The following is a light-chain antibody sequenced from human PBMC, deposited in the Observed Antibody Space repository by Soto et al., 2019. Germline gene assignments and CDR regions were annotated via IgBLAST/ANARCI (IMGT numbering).Light chain of an antibody. CDR2: KAS. Sequence: DMQMTQSPSTLSASVGDRVTITGRASQSISSWLAWYQQRPGKAPKLLIYKASNLESGVPSRFSGSGSGTELTLTISSLHPDDFATYYCQQYYTYPWTFGPGTKVEIK. CDR3: QQYYTYPWT. J-gene: IGKJ1*01. CDR1: QSISSW. V-gene: IGKV1-5*03.